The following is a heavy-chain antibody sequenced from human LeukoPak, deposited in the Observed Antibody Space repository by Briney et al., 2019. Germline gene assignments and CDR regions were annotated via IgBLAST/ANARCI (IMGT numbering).Heavy chain of an antibody. V-gene: IGHV3-23*01. CDR1: GFTFSSYG. D-gene: IGHD6-13*01. Sequence: GGSLRLSCAASGFTFSSYGMGWVRQAPGKGLEWVSAISGSGGSTYYADSVKGRFTISRDNSKNTLYLQMNSLRAEDTAIYYCAKASRDIPAAGPSGYYFDYWGQGTLVTVSS. CDR2: ISGSGGST. J-gene: IGHJ4*02. CDR3: AKASRDIPAAGPSGYYFDY.